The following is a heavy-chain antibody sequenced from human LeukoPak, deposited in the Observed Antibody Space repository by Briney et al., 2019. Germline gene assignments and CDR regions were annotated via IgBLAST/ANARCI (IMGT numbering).Heavy chain of an antibody. CDR2: IYTSGST. V-gene: IGHV4-4*07. D-gene: IGHD6-19*01. Sequence: SETLSLTCTVSGGSISSYYWSWIRQPAGKGLEWIGRIYTSGSTNYNPSLKSRVTMSVDTSKNQSSLKLSSVTAADTAVYYCARNLGSGWYGVFDYWGQGTLVTVSS. J-gene: IGHJ4*02. CDR1: GGSISSYY. CDR3: ARNLGSGWYGVFDY.